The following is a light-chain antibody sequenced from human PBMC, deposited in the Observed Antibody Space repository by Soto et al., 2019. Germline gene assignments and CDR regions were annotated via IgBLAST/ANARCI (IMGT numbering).Light chain of an antibody. CDR1: QSLSKS. CDR3: QQRSSWPLT. J-gene: IGKJ4*02. V-gene: IGKV3-11*01. Sequence: EIVVTQTPATLSLAPGERATLSCRASQSLSKSLVWSQQKPGQAPRLLIDGASNRATGIPARFSGSGSGTDFTLTISSLEPEDFAVYFCQQRSSWPLTFGGGAKVDIK. CDR2: GAS.